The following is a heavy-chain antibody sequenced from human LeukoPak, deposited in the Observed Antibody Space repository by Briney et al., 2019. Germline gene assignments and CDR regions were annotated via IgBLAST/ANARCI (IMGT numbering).Heavy chain of an antibody. CDR1: GYTLTSYA. D-gene: IGHD3-10*01. CDR3: ARESSMVRGLNAFDI. CDR2: INAGNGNT. V-gene: IGHV1-3*01. Sequence: GASVTVSCKASGYTLTSYAMHWVRQAPGQRLEWMGWINAGNGNTKYSQKFQGRVTITRDTSASTAYMELSSLRSEDTAVYYCARESSMVRGLNAFDIWGQGTMVTVSS. J-gene: IGHJ3*02.